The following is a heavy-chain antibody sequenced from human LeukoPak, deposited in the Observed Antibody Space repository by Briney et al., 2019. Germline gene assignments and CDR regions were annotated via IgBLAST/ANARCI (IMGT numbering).Heavy chain of an antibody. Sequence: GGPLRLSCAASGFTFSSYWMSWVRQAPGKGLEWVANIKQDGSEKYYVDSVKGRFTISRDNAKNSLYLQMNSLRAEDTAMYYCAKVHHGSSWYYFDYWGQGTLVTVSS. V-gene: IGHV3-7*03. D-gene: IGHD6-13*01. CDR3: AKVHHGSSWYYFDY. CDR2: IKQDGSEK. CDR1: GFTFSSYW. J-gene: IGHJ4*02.